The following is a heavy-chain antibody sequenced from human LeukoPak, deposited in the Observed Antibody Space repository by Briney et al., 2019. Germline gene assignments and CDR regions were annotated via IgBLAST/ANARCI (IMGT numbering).Heavy chain of an antibody. J-gene: IGHJ4*02. CDR3: ARDVYDYGDYTIDY. Sequence: SETLSLTCTISGGSINSYFWSWIRQPAGKGLEWIGRIYSSGSTNYNSSLKSRVSMSVDTSKNQFSLRLSSVTAADTAVYCCARDVYDYGDYTIDYWGQGTLVTVSS. CDR1: GGSINSYF. D-gene: IGHD4-17*01. V-gene: IGHV4-4*07. CDR2: IYSSGST.